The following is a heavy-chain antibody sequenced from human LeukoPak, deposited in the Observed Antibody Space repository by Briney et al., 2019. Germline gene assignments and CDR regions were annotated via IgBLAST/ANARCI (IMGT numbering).Heavy chain of an antibody. J-gene: IGHJ4*02. CDR1: GFSFSICS. Sequence: GGSLRLSCSASGFSFSICSMHWVRQAPGKGLEYVSAISNNGDHTNYADSVKGRFTISRDNSKNTLYLQMSSLRAEDTAVYYCVKATVTSSYFDYFDSWGQGTRVTASS. D-gene: IGHD4-17*01. V-gene: IGHV3-64D*09. CDR3: VKATVTSSYFDYFDS. CDR2: ISNNGDHT.